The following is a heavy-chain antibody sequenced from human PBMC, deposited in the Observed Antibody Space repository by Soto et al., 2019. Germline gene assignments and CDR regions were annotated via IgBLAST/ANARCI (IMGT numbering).Heavy chain of an antibody. CDR1: GYTFTTYY. D-gene: IGHD2-15*01. Sequence: QVQLVQSGAEVKRPGASVKVSCKASGYTFTTYYMNWVRQAPGQGLEWLGIVNPNGGSTTYAQKFQGRVTITRDTSTSTVYLELSSLRSEDTAVYYCARAGYCTGGTCFYGNCDYWGQGTLVTVSA. J-gene: IGHJ4*02. CDR3: ARAGYCTGGTCFYGNCDY. CDR2: VNPNGGST. V-gene: IGHV1-46*01.